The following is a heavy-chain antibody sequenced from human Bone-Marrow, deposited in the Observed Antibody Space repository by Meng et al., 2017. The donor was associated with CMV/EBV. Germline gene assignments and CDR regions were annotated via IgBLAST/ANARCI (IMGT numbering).Heavy chain of an antibody. Sequence: GESLKISCAASGFTFSSYWMHWVRQASGKGLEWVGRIRSKTNNNATAYAASVKGRFTISRDDSKNTSYLQMNSLKSEDTAMYYCTRRGCSKTSCHKDYWGQGTLVTVSS. CDR1: GFTFSSYW. CDR3: TRRGCSKTSCHKDY. V-gene: IGHV3-73*01. CDR2: IRSKTNNNAT. J-gene: IGHJ4*02. D-gene: IGHD2-2*02.